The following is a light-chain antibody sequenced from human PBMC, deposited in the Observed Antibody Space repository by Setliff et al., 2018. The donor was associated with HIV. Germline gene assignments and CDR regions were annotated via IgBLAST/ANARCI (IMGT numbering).Light chain of an antibody. Sequence: QSVLAQPASVSGSPGQSITISCTGTRSDVGLYNFVSWYQQHPGKVPKLIIYDVTNRPSGISHRFSGAKSGNTASLTISGLQADDEADYYCSSFRTSRKFVFGTGTKVTVL. CDR3: SSFRTSRKFV. CDR2: DVT. V-gene: IGLV2-14*01. CDR1: RSDVGLYNF. J-gene: IGLJ1*01.